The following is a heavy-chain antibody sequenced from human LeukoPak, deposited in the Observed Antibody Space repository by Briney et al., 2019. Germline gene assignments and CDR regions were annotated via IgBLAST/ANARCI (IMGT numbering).Heavy chain of an antibody. D-gene: IGHD3-3*01. Sequence: ASVKVSCKASGYTFTSYGISWVRQAPGQGLEWMGWISAYNGNTNYAQKLLGRVTMTTDTSTSTAYMELRSLRSDDTAVYYCARVRRGVAYYTADYWGQGTLVTVSS. V-gene: IGHV1-18*01. J-gene: IGHJ4*02. CDR3: ARVRRGVAYYTADY. CDR2: ISAYNGNT. CDR1: GYTFTSYG.